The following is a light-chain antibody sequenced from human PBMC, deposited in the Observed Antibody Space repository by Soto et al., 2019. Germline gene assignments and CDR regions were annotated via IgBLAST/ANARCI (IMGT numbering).Light chain of an antibody. CDR2: DAS. V-gene: IGKV1-8*01. CDR3: QHYNSYSEA. J-gene: IGKJ1*01. Sequence: AIRMTQSPSSLSASTGDRVTITCRASQGISSYLAWYQQKPGKVPNLLIYDASNLESGVPSRFSGSGSGTEFTLTISSLQPDDFATYYCQHYNSYSEAFGQGTTVDIK. CDR1: QGISSY.